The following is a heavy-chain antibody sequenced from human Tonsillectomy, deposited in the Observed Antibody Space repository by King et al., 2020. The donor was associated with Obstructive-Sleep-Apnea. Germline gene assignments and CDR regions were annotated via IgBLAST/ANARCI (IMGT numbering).Heavy chain of an antibody. V-gene: IGHV5-51*01. J-gene: IGHJ5*02. CDR1: GYNFPTYW. CDR3: ARRGGIAPAARYNWFDP. CDR2: IYPDDSDT. D-gene: IGHD6-13*01. Sequence: VQLVESGAEVRKPGESLKISCKASGYNFPTYWIGWVRQMPGKGLEWVGIIYPDDSDTRYSPSFQGQVTISVDKSITTAYLQWSTLKASDTAIYFCARRGGIAPAARYNWFDPWGQGTLVTVSS.